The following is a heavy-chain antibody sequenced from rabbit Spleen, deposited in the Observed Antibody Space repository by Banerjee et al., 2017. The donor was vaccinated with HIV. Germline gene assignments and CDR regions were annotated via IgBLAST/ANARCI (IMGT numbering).Heavy chain of an antibody. CDR3: ARAIVPWLGLTRLDL. V-gene: IGHV1S7*01. CDR1: GFAFSSYY. Sequence: QLVESGGGLVQPGGSLKLSCKGSGFAFSSYYMSWVRQAPGKGLEWIGIIYAAKGSTDYASWVNGRFTISSDNAQSTVDLKMTSLTAADTATYFCARAIVPWLGLTRLDLWGPGTLVTVS. D-gene: IGHD4-1*01. J-gene: IGHJ3*01. CDR2: IYAAKGST.